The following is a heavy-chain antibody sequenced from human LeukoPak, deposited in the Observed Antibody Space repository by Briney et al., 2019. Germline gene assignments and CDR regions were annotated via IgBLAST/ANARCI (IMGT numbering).Heavy chain of an antibody. Sequence: VGSLRLSCAASGFTFSIYAMSWVRQVPGKGLNWVSSITSTGDSTYYADSVRGRFNISRDNSENTLDLRMNSLRAEDTAIYYCAKDRPNYYGNNGHYYRQNGDYWGQGTLVTVSS. V-gene: IGHV3-23*01. J-gene: IGHJ4*02. D-gene: IGHD3-22*01. CDR3: AKDRPNYYGNNGHYYRQNGDY. CDR2: ITSTGDST. CDR1: GFTFSIYA.